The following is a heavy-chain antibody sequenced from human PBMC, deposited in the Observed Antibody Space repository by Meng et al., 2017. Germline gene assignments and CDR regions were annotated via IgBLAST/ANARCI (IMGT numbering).Heavy chain of an antibody. CDR1: GGSISSSSYY. CDR3: ARVRSTSWPSPPNCFDY. CDR2: IYYSRST. V-gene: IGHV4-39*07. Sequence: GSLRLSCTVSGGSISSSSYYWGWIRQPPGKGLEWIGSIYYSRSTYYNPSLKSRVTISVDTSKNQFSLKLSSVTAADTAVYYCARVRSTSWPSPPNCFDYWGQGTLVTVSS. D-gene: IGHD2-2*01. J-gene: IGHJ4*02.